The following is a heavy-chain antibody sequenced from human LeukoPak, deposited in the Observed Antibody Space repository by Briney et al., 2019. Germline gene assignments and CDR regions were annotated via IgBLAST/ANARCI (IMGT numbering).Heavy chain of an antibody. CDR3: ASLPLAAAGNYYYGMDV. CDR2: INPSGGST. V-gene: IGHV1-46*01. D-gene: IGHD6-13*01. Sequence: ASAKVSCKASGYTFTSYYMHWVRQAPGQGLEWMGIINPSGGSTSYAQKFQGRVTMTRDTSTSTVYMELNSLRSEDTAVYYCASLPLAAAGNYYYGMDVWGQGTTVTVSS. CDR1: GYTFTSYY. J-gene: IGHJ6*02.